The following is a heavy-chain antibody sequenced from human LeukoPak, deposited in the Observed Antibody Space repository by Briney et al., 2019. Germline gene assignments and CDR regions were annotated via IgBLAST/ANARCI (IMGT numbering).Heavy chain of an antibody. J-gene: IGHJ6*02. CDR2: ISSSSYI. D-gene: IGHD6-6*01. V-gene: IGHV3-21*01. Sequence: GSLRLSCAASGFTFSSYSMNWVRQAPGKGLEWVPSISSSSYIYYADSVRGRFTISRDNAKNSLYLQMNSLRAEDTAVYYCARDLLVDYYGMDVWGQGTTVTVSS. CDR3: ARDLLVDYYGMDV. CDR1: GFTFSSYS.